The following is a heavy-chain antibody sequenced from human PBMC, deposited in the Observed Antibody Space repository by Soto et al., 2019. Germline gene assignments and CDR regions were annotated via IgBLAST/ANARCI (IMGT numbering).Heavy chain of an antibody. J-gene: IGHJ5*02. CDR2: ISAYNGNT. CDR3: VRERGYSGRNWFDP. D-gene: IGHD6-13*01. V-gene: IGHV1-18*01. Sequence: QVQLVQSGAEVKKPGASVKVSCKASGYTFTSYGISWVRQAPGQGLEWMGWISAYNGNTNYAQKLQGRVTMTTATTPSPGYMEPRSLRSDDTAVYYCVRERGYSGRNWFDPWGQGTLVTVSP. CDR1: GYTFTSYG.